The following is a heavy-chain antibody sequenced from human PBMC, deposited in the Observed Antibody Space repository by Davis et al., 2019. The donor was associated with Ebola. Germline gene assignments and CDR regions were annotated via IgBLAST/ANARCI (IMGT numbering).Heavy chain of an antibody. CDR2: ILPILGAT. V-gene: IGHV1-69*04. D-gene: IGHD5-18*01. CDR3: ARGILAEGLDS. Sequence: SVKVSCNTSGDTFGEYGYNWVRQAPGQRHEWMGRILPILGATNYAQNFQGRVTITADKSTSTVYMELSSLRSEDTAVYYCARGILAEGLDSWGQGTLVTVSS. CDR1: GDTFGEYG. J-gene: IGHJ4*02.